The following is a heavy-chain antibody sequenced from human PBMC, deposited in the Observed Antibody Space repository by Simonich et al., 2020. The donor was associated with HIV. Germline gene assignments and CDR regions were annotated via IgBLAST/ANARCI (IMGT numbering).Heavy chain of an antibody. CDR2: NNHSGNT. J-gene: IGHJ3*02. CDR3: ARRRIQLWLLALDI. CDR1: GGSFSGYY. D-gene: IGHD5-18*01. V-gene: IGHV4-34*01. Sequence: QVQLQQWGAGLLKPSETLSLTCAVYGGSFSGYYWSWIRQPPGKGLEWIGENNHSGNTNSNSSLKSRVTISVDTSKNQFSLKLSSVTAADTAVYYCARRRIQLWLLALDIWGQGTMVTVSS.